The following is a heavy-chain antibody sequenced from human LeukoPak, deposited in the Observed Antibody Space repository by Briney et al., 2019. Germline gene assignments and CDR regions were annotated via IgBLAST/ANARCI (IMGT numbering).Heavy chain of an antibody. CDR3: ARSIAHSSSWSFDY. CDR2: ISDSSTTI. D-gene: IGHD6-13*01. CDR1: GFTFSSYN. Sequence: GGSLRLSCAASGFTFSSYNMNWVRQAPGKGLEWVSYISDSSTTIYYADSVKGRFTISRDNAKNSLYLQMNSLRAEDTAVYYCARSIAHSSSWSFDYWGQGTLVTVSS. J-gene: IGHJ4*02. V-gene: IGHV3-48*01.